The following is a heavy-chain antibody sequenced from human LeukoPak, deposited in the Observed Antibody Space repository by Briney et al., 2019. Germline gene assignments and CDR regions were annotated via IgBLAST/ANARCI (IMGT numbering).Heavy chain of an antibody. Sequence: GASVKVSCKASGYTFTSYYMHWVRQAPGQGLEWMGIINPSGGSTSYAQKFQGRVTMTRDTSTSTVYLELSSLRSEGTAVYYCASPGIAAAGTYGPRAFDIWGQGTMVTVSS. CDR2: INPSGGST. V-gene: IGHV1-46*01. CDR1: GYTFTSYY. CDR3: ASPGIAAAGTYGPRAFDI. D-gene: IGHD6-13*01. J-gene: IGHJ3*02.